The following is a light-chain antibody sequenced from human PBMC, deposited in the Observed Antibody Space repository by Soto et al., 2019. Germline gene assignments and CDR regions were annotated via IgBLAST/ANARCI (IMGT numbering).Light chain of an antibody. CDR3: QQYNSYPWT. Sequence: GDRVIITCRASQRISSWLAWYQQKPGKAPKLLIYDASSLESGVPSRFSGSGSGTEFTLTISSLQPDDFATYYCQQYNSYPWTFGQGTKVEIK. J-gene: IGKJ1*01. CDR2: DAS. V-gene: IGKV1-5*01. CDR1: QRISSW.